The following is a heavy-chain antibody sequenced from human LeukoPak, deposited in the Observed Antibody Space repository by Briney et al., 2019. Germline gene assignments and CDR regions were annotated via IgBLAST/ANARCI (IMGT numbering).Heavy chain of an antibody. CDR1: GFTFSSYW. J-gene: IGHJ4*02. V-gene: IGHV3-74*01. Sequence: GGSLRLSCAASGFTFSSYWMHWVRQAPGKGLVWVSRINSDGSSTSYADSVKGRFTISRDNAKNTLYLQMNSLRAEDTAVYYCARVYTYVFDTGGYFGYWGQGTLVTVSS. D-gene: IGHD2-8*02. CDR2: INSDGSST. CDR3: ARVYTYVFDTGGYFGY.